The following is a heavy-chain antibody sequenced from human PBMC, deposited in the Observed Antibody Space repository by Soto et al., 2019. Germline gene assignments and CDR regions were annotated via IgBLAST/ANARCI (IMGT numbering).Heavy chain of an antibody. D-gene: IGHD1-26*01. CDR3: AKGPGEWELEYCQH. J-gene: IGHJ1*01. CDR1: GFTFSSYA. V-gene: IGHV3-23*01. Sequence: GGSLRLSCAASGFTFSSYAMSWVRQAPGKGLEWVSAISGSGGSTYYAYSVKGRFTISRDNTKNTLYQQMNSLRAEDTAVYYCAKGPGEWELEYCQHWGQGTLVTVSS. CDR2: ISGSGGST.